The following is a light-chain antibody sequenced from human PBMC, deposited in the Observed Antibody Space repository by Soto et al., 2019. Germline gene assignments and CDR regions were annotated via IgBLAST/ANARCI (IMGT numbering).Light chain of an antibody. CDR2: SAS. CDR3: QQYYSYPLT. Sequence: AFRMTQSPSSFSASTGDRVTITCRASQGISSHLAWYQQKPGKAPKLLIYSASTLESGVPARFSGSGSWTDFTLTISSLQSEDFATYYCQQYYSYPLTFGGGTKVEI. J-gene: IGKJ4*01. V-gene: IGKV1-8*01. CDR1: QGISSH.